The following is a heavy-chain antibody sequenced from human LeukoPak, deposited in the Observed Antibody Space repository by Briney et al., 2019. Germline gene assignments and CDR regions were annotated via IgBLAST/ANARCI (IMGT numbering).Heavy chain of an antibody. CDR2: ISANDGST. CDR1: GFTFSSYA. CDR3: AKDLYGDYVGDY. J-gene: IGHJ4*02. D-gene: IGHD4-17*01. Sequence: QPGGSLRLSCAASGFTFSSYAMSWVRQAPGKGLEWVSTISANDGSTFYADSVKGRFTISRDNSKNTLYLQMNSLRAEDTAVYFCAKDLYGDYVGDYWGQGTLVTVSS. V-gene: IGHV3-23*01.